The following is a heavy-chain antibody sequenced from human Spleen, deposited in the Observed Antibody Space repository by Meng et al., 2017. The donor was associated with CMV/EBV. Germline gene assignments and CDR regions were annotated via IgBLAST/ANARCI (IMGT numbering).Heavy chain of an antibody. CDR3: ARVLVRGVMSDY. D-gene: IGHD3-10*01. CDR2: IIPILGIA. V-gene: IGHV1-69*10. Sequence: QVQLVQSGSESKKPGSSWKVSCKASGGTFSTYAINWVRQAPGQGLEWRGGIIPILGIAKIAQKFQGRVTITAGNSTGTVYMDLSSLRSEDTAVYYCARVLVRGVMSDYWGQGTLVTVSS. CDR1: GGTFSTYA. J-gene: IGHJ4*02.